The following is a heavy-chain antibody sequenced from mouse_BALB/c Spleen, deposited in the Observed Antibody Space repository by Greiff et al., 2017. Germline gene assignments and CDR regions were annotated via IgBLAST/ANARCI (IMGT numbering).Heavy chain of an antibody. J-gene: IGHJ3*01. CDR2: IWAGGST. V-gene: IGHV2-9*02. CDR3: ARVIYYDYDAAWFAY. Sequence: VKLVESGPGLVAPSQSLSITCTVSGFSLTSYGVHWVRQPPGKGLEWLGVIWAGGSTNYNSALMSRLSISKDNSKSQVFLKMNSLQTDDTAMYYCARVIYYDYDAAWFAYWGQGTLVTVSA. D-gene: IGHD2-4*01. CDR1: GFSLTSYG.